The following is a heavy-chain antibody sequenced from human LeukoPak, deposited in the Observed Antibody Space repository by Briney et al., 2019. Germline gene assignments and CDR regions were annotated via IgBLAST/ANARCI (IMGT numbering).Heavy chain of an antibody. V-gene: IGHV3-64D*09. CDR1: GFXFSSYG. CDR2: ISGSGRST. Sequence: PGGSLRLSCSASGFXFSSYGMHWVRQAPRKGLEYVSAISGSGRSTYYADSVKGRSTISRDNSKHTLYLQMSSLRAEDTAVYYCVKVVNYDSSVYYYVEWGQGTMVTVSS. D-gene: IGHD3-22*01. J-gene: IGHJ3*01. CDR3: VKVVNYDSSVYYYVE.